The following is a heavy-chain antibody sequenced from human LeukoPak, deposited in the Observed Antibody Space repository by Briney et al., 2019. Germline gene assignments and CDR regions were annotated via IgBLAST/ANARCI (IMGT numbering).Heavy chain of an antibody. D-gene: IGHD2-21*02. CDR1: RFTFSNYW. CDR2: MNQVGSEK. Sequence: GGSLRLSCVASRFTFSNYWMSWVRQAPGKGLEWLANMNQVGSEKRYADSVKGRFTISRDNAKESLYLQLNSLREDDTAVYYCAKWGPHCVGDYCPALDSWGQGTLVTVSS. J-gene: IGHJ4*02. CDR3: AKWGPHCVGDYCPALDS. V-gene: IGHV3-7*01.